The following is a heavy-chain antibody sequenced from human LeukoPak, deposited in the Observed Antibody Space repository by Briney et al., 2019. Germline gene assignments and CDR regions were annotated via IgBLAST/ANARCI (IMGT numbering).Heavy chain of an antibody. Sequence: GRSLRLSCAASGFTFSSYAMHWGRQAPGKGLEWGAVISYDGSNKYYADSVKGRLTISRDNSKKPLYLQMNSLRAEDTAVYYCARDPSRYFDWFRAPYFQPWGQGTLVTVSS. V-gene: IGHV3-30*04. CDR2: ISYDGSNK. J-gene: IGHJ1*01. CDR3: ARDPSRYFDWFRAPYFQP. D-gene: IGHD3-9*01. CDR1: GFTFSSYA.